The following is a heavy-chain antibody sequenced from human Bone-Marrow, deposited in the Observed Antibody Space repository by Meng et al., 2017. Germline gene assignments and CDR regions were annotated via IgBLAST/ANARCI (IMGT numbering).Heavy chain of an antibody. CDR1: GYNFPDYY. CDR3: ARGQPTVAGTDYFDY. D-gene: IGHD6-19*01. Sequence: SVKVSCKPSGYNFPDYYIHWVRQAPGQGLEWMGRIIPILGIANYAQKFQGRVTITADKSTSTAYMELSSLRTEDTAVYYCARGQPTVAGTDYFDYWGQGTLVTVSS. V-gene: IGHV1-69*04. CDR2: IIPILGIA. J-gene: IGHJ4*02.